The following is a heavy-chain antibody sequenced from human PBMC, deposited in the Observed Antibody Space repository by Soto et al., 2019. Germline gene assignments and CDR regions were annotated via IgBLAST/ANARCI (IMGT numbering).Heavy chain of an antibody. J-gene: IGHJ4*02. CDR1: GGSISSVSYY. Sequence: SETLSLTCSVSGGSISSVSYYWGWIRRPPGKGLEWIGSIYYSGSAYYSPSLKSRVTMSVDTSKNQLSLELSSVTAADTAVYYCARVAVLEWLLSRGWYFDYWSQGTLVTVSS. D-gene: IGHD3-3*02. V-gene: IGHV4-39*07. CDR2: IYYSGSA. CDR3: ARVAVLEWLLSRGWYFDY.